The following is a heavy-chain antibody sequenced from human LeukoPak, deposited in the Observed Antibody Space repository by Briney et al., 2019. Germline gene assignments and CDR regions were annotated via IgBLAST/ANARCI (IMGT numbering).Heavy chain of an antibody. V-gene: IGHV4-34*01. CDR2: INHSGST. D-gene: IGHD3-3*01. J-gene: IGHJ6*03. CDR1: GFTFSSYG. Sequence: PGGSLRLSCAASGFTFSSYGMSWIRQPPGKGLEWIGEINHSGSTNYNPSLKSRVTISVDTSKNQFSLKLSSVTAADTAVYYCARGGSLKYYDFWSGYPRALYYYYYYYMDVWGKGTTVTVSS. CDR3: ARGGSLKYYDFWSGYPRALYYYYYYYMDV.